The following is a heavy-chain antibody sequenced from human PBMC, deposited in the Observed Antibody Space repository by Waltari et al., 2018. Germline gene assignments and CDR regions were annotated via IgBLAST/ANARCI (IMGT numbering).Heavy chain of an antibody. D-gene: IGHD3-10*01. V-gene: IGHV4-61*02. CDR3: AREDYYGSGSYCFDY. J-gene: IGHJ4*02. Sequence: QVQLQESGPGLVKPSQTLSLTCTVPGGSISSGSYYWSWIRQPAGKGLEWIGRIYTSGSTNYNPSLKSRVTISVDTSKNQFSLKLSSVTAADTAVYYCAREDYYGSGSYCFDYWGQGTLVTVSS. CDR2: IYTSGST. CDR1: GGSISSGSYY.